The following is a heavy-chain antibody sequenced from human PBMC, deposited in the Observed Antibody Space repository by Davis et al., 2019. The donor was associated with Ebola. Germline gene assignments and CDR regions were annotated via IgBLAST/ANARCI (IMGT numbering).Heavy chain of an antibody. CDR2: IYYSGST. D-gene: IGHD2-2*01. J-gene: IGHJ5*01. V-gene: IGHV4-30-4*01. CDR1: GGSISSGDYY. CDR3: ARYCSSNTCNLFDF. Sequence: PSETLSLTCTVSGGSISSGDYYWSWIRQPPGKGLEWIGYIYYSGSTYYNPSLKSRVTISVDTSKNQFSLKLSSVTAADTAVYYCARYCSSNTCNLFDFWGQGSLVTVSS.